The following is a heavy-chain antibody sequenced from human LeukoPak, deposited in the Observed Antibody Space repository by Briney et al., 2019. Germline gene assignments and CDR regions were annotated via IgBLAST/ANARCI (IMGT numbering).Heavy chain of an antibody. Sequence: PSETLSLTCSVSGASLTRPTYYQWSWIRQPPGKGLELIGSLFSTGSATLNPSLKSRVTMSLDTSKSQFSLKLSSVTAEDSAVYYCARGGRRDGYNWDYWGQGTLVTVSS. J-gene: IGHJ4*02. D-gene: IGHD5-24*01. CDR1: GASLTRPTYY. CDR3: ARGGRRDGYNWDY. V-gene: IGHV4-61*01. CDR2: LFSTGSA.